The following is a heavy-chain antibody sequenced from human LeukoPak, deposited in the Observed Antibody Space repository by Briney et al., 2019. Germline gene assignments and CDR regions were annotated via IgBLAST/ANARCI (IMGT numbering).Heavy chain of an antibody. CDR1: GGTFSSYA. J-gene: IGHJ4*02. Sequence: SVKVSCKASGGTFSSYAISWVRQAPGQGLEWMGRIIPILGIANYAQKFQGRVTITADKSTSTAYIELSSLRSEDTAVYYCARGGYYDSSGYILNPFDYWGQGTLVTVSS. CDR2: IIPILGIA. CDR3: ARGGYYDSSGYILNPFDY. V-gene: IGHV1-69*04. D-gene: IGHD3-22*01.